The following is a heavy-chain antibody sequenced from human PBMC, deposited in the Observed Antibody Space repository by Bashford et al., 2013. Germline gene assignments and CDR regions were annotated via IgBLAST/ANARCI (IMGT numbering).Heavy chain of an antibody. V-gene: IGHV4-30-2*01. Sequence: LLYSSETLSLTCTVSGGSISGYSWSWIRQPPGKGLEWIGYIYHSGSTYYNPSLKSRVTISVDRSKNQFSLKLSSVTAADTAVYYCARDRWINCTNGVCYVNWFDPWGQGTLVTVSS. CDR2: IYHSGST. CDR1: GGSISGYS. J-gene: IGHJ5*02. CDR3: ARDRWINCTNGVCYVNWFDP. D-gene: IGHD2-8*01.